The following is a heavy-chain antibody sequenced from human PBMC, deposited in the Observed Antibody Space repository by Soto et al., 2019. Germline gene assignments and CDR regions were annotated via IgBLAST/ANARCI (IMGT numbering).Heavy chain of an antibody. J-gene: IGHJ6*02. Sequence: PGGSLRLSCAASGFTFSSYGMHWVRQAPGKGLEWVAVIWYDGSNKYYADSVKGRFTISRDNSKNTLYLQMNSLRAEDTAVYYCARDVRTVLRFLEARTGGMDVWGQGTTVTVSS. CDR3: ARDVRTVLRFLEARTGGMDV. D-gene: IGHD3-3*01. CDR2: IWYDGSNK. V-gene: IGHV3-33*01. CDR1: GFTFSSYG.